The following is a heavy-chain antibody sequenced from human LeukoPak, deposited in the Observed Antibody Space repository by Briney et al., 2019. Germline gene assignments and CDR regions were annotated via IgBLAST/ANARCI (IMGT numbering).Heavy chain of an antibody. CDR3: ARHSEDSSSSNWFDP. CDR2: IYYSGST. Sequence: SETLSLTCTVSGGSISSSSYYWGWIRQPPGKGLEWIGSIYYSGSTYYNPSLKSRVTISVDTSKNQFSLKLSSVTAADTAVYYCARHSEDSSSSNWFDPWGQGTLVTVSS. D-gene: IGHD6-6*01. CDR1: GGSISSSSYY. V-gene: IGHV4-39*01. J-gene: IGHJ5*02.